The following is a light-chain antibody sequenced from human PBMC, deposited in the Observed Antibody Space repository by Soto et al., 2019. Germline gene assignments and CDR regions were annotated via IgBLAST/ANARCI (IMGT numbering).Light chain of an antibody. CDR3: QQYGGSPRT. CDR1: QSIANS. J-gene: IGKJ1*01. V-gene: IGKV3-20*01. Sequence: EIVLTQSPGTLSLSPGERASLSCRASQSIANSLAWYQQKPGQAPRLLIFGASNRATGIPDRFSGSGSGTDFTLTISRLEPEDFAVYHCQQYGGSPRTFGQGSRWISN. CDR2: GAS.